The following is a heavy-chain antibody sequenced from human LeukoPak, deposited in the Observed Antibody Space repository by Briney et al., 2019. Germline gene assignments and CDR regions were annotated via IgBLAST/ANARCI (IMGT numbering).Heavy chain of an antibody. D-gene: IGHD6-13*01. CDR1: GFTFSSYS. Sequence: GGSLRLSCAASGFTFSSYSMNWVRQAPGKGLEWVSSISSSSSYIYYADSVKGQFTISRDNAKNSPYLQMNSLRAEDTAVYYCARLHSSSLVYWGQGTLVTVSS. V-gene: IGHV3-21*01. CDR3: ARLHSSSLVY. CDR2: ISSSSSYI. J-gene: IGHJ4*02.